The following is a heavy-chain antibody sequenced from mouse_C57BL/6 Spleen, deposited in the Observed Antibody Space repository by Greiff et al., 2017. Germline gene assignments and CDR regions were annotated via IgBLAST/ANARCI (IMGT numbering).Heavy chain of an antibody. Sequence: EVQLQQSGPGLVKPSQSLSLTCSVTGYSITSGYYWNWIRQFPGNKLEWMGYISYDGSNNYNPSLNNRISITRDTSKNQFFLKLNSVTTEDTATYYCAQERDGYGYFDDWGQGTTLTVSS. CDR1: GYSITSGYY. V-gene: IGHV3-6*01. D-gene: IGHD2-2*01. CDR3: AQERDGYGYFDD. J-gene: IGHJ2*01. CDR2: ISYDGSN.